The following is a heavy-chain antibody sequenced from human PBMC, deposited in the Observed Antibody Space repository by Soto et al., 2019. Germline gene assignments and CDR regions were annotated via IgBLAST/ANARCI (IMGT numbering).Heavy chain of an antibody. D-gene: IGHD2-15*01. CDR3: ASLSRPARDCSGGSCR. V-gene: IGHV4-39*01. J-gene: IGHJ4*02. Sequence: SETLSLTCTVSGGSINNAEDNWTWIRQPPGKGLEWIGSIYYSGSTYYNPSLKSRVTISVDTSKNQFSLKLSSVTAADTAVYYCASLSRPARDCSGGSCRWGQGTLVTVSS. CDR2: IYYSGST. CDR1: GGSINNAEDN.